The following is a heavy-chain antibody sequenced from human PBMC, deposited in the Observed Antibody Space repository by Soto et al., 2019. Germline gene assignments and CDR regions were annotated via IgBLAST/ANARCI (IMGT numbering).Heavy chain of an antibody. V-gene: IGHV4-31*03. CDR1: VGPISSGGYY. D-gene: IGHD5-12*01. CDR2: IYCSGST. Sequence: QRQDSGPGLVKPSQTLSLTCTFPVGPISSGGYYWSWIRHPPGKGREGMGYIYCSGSTYYNPSLKSRVTISVDTSKHQFSLKLSSVTAADTAVYYCARRYSGYDTTPSSNWFDPWGQGTLVTVSS. J-gene: IGHJ5*02. CDR3: ARRYSGYDTTPSSNWFDP.